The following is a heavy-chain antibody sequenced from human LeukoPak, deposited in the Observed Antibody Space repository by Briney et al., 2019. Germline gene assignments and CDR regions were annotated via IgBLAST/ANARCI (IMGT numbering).Heavy chain of an antibody. D-gene: IGHD6-19*01. CDR1: GGSISSYY. CDR3: ARGISSGWYGAFGI. CDR2: IYTSGST. J-gene: IGHJ3*02. V-gene: IGHV4-4*07. Sequence: SETLSLTCTVSGGSISSYYWSWIRQPAGKGLEWIGRIYTSGSTNYNPSLKSRVTMSVDTSKNQFSLKLSSVTAADTAVYYCARGISSGWYGAFGIWGQGTMVTVSS.